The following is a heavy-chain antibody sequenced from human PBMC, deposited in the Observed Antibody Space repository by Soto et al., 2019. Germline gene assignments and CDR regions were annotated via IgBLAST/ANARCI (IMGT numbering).Heavy chain of an antibody. Sequence: GASVKVSCKASGGTFSSYAISWVRQAPGQGLEWMGWISAYNGNTNYAQKLQGRVTMTTDTSTSTAYMELRSLRSDDAAVYYCARDSPKAVAGTFRVGDYYYYGMDVWGQGTTVTVSS. CDR2: ISAYNGNT. CDR1: GGTFSSYA. D-gene: IGHD6-19*01. V-gene: IGHV1-18*01. CDR3: ARDSPKAVAGTFRVGDYYYYGMDV. J-gene: IGHJ6*02.